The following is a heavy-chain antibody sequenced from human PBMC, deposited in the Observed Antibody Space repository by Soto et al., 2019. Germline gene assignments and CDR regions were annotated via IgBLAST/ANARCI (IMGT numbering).Heavy chain of an antibody. V-gene: IGHV3-23*01. CDR2: ISGSGGST. Sequence: PGGSLRLSCSVSGFTFSNYAMHWVRQASGKGLEWVSAISGSGGSTYYADSVKGRFTISRDNSKNTLYLQMNSLRAEDTAVYYCAPRAYYYDSSGYYLGSDYWGQGTLVTVSS. CDR1: GFTFSNYA. J-gene: IGHJ4*02. D-gene: IGHD3-22*01. CDR3: APRAYYYDSSGYYLGSDY.